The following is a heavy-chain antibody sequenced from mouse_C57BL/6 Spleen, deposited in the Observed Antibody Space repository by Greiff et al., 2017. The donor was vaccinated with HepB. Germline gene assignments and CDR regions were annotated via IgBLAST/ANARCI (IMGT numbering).Heavy chain of an antibody. CDR3: ARSPPIVTKYYFDY. CDR2: IYPGSGNT. Sequence: VQLQQSGAELVRPGASVKLSCKASGYTFTDYYINWVKQRPGQGLEWIARIYPGSGNTYYNEKFKGKATLTAEKSSSTAYMQLSSLTSEDSAVYFCARSPPIVTKYYFDYWGQGTTLTVSS. D-gene: IGHD2-5*01. CDR1: GYTFTDYY. V-gene: IGHV1-76*01. J-gene: IGHJ2*01.